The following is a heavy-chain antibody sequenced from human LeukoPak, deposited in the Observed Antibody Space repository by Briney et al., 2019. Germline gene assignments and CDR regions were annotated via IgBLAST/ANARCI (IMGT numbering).Heavy chain of an antibody. Sequence: GESLKISCKGSGYSFTSYWIGWVRQMPGKGLEWMGIIYPGDSDTRYSPSFQGQVTISADKSISTAYLQWSSLKASDTAMYYCARSDYDYVWGSYRYHNWFDPWGQGTQVTVSS. J-gene: IGHJ5*02. CDR1: GYSFTSYW. V-gene: IGHV5-51*01. CDR3: ARSDYDYVWGSYRYHNWFDP. CDR2: IYPGDSDT. D-gene: IGHD3-16*02.